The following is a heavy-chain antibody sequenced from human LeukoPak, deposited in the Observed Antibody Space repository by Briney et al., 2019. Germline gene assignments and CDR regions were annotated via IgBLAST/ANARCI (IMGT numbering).Heavy chain of an antibody. Sequence: GRSLRLSCAASGFTFSSYGMHWVRQAPGKGLEWVADIWFDGKNEHFADSVKGRFTISRDNSKNTMYLQINSLRAEDTAVYYCARDRHCANGVCHSPPGMDVWGQGTTVTVPS. D-gene: IGHD2-8*01. CDR2: IWFDGKNE. CDR1: GFTFSSYG. CDR3: ARDRHCANGVCHSPPGMDV. V-gene: IGHV3-33*01. J-gene: IGHJ6*02.